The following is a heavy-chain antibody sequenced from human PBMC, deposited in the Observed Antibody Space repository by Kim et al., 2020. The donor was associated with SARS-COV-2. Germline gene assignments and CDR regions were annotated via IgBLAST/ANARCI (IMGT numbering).Heavy chain of an antibody. Sequence: GGSLRLSCAASGFTFSSYGMHWVRQAPGKGLEWVAVISYDGSNKYYADSVKGRFTISRDNSKNTLYLQMNSLRAEDTAVYYCAKAHLPLDGDYCPWFDPWGQGTLVTVSS. CDR1: GFTFSSYG. CDR2: ISYDGSNK. CDR3: AKAHLPLDGDYCPWFDP. J-gene: IGHJ5*02. D-gene: IGHD4-17*01. V-gene: IGHV3-30*18.